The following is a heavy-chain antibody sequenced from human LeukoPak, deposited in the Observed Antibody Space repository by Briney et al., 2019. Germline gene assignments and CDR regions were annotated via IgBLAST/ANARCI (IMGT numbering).Heavy chain of an antibody. V-gene: IGHV3-21*01. D-gene: IGHD3-3*01. CDR3: AKGRTPNYDFWSALSGGMDV. CDR2: ISSSSSYI. J-gene: IGHJ6*02. Sequence: GGSLRLSCAASGFTFSNYDMHWVRQAPGKGLEWVSSISSSSSYIYYADSVKGRFTISRDNAKNSLYLQMNSLRAEDTAVYYCAKGRTPNYDFWSALSGGMDVWGQGTTVTASS. CDR1: GFTFSNYD.